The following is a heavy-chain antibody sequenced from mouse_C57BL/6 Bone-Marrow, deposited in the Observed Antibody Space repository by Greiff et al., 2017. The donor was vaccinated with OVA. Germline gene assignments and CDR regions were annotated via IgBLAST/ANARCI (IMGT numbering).Heavy chain of an antibody. D-gene: IGHD1-1*01. CDR2: IYPGDGDT. Sequence: VKLVESGPELVKPGASVKISCKASGYAFSSSWMNWVKQRPGKGLEWIGRIYPGDGDTNYNGKFKGKATLTADKSSSTAYTQLSSLTSEDSAVYFCARFDGSSFFDYWGQGTTLTVSS. V-gene: IGHV1-82*01. CDR3: ARFDGSSFFDY. CDR1: GYAFSSSW. J-gene: IGHJ2*01.